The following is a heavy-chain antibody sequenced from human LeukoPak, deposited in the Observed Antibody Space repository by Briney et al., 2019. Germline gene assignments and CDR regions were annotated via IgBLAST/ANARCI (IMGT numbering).Heavy chain of an antibody. J-gene: IGHJ6*02. V-gene: IGHV3-11*01. CDR3: ARDSHYXDXXXXGGXDV. D-gene: IGHD3-22*01. CDR2: ISDSSRTI. CDR1: GFTFNNYY. Sequence: GGSLRLSCAASGFTFNNYYMSWIRQAPGRGLEWISYISDSSRTIYYAGSVKGRFTISRDNAKNSLYLQMNSLRDDDTAVYYCARDSHYXDXXXXGGXDVWGQGTTVTVSS.